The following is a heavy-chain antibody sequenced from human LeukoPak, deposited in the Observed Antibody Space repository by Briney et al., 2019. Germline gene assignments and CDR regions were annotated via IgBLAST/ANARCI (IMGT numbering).Heavy chain of an antibody. J-gene: IGHJ5*02. Sequence: PSETLSLTCTVSGGSISSYYWSWIRQPPGKGLEWIGYIYTSGSTNYNPSLKSRVTISVDTSKNQFSLKLSSVTAADTAVYYCARRPPGCYYDSSGYSEAWGQGTLVTVSS. CDR3: ARRPPGCYYDSSGYSEA. CDR1: GGSISSYY. D-gene: IGHD3-22*01. CDR2: IYTSGST. V-gene: IGHV4-4*09.